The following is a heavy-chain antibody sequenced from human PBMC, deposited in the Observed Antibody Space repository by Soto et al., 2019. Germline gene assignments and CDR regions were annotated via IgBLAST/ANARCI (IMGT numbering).Heavy chain of an antibody. CDR1: GYSFTSDW. J-gene: IGHJ4*02. V-gene: IGHV5-51*01. Sequence: HGECLKSSCKGSGYSFTSDWIGWVRQMPGKGLEWMGIIYPGDSDTRYSPSFQGQVTISADKSISTAYLQWSSLKASDTAMYYWARFGDRRDGYNVGYWGQGTLVTASS. CDR2: IYPGDSDT. D-gene: IGHD5-12*01. CDR3: ARFGDRRDGYNVGY.